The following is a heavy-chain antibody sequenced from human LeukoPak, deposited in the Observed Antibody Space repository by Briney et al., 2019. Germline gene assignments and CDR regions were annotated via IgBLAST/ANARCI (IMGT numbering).Heavy chain of an antibody. Sequence: SVKVSCKASGGTFSSYAISWARQAPGQGLEWMGRIIPILGIANYAQKFQGRVTITADKSTSTAYMELSSLRSEDTAVYYCAREVLYYYDSSGYLIDYWGQGTLVTVSS. V-gene: IGHV1-69*04. D-gene: IGHD3-22*01. CDR1: GGTFSSYA. CDR3: AREVLYYYDSSGYLIDY. CDR2: IIPILGIA. J-gene: IGHJ4*02.